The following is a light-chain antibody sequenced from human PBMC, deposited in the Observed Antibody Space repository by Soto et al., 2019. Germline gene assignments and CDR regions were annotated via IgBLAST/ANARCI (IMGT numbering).Light chain of an antibody. CDR3: MQRTHWPSS. J-gene: IGKJ2*01. V-gene: IGKV2-30*01. CDR1: QSLVFSVGNTY. Sequence: VGMTHSPLYLHVTGGQPASIVCRSSQSLVFSVGNTYLNSFQQRPGQSPRRLIYKVSNRDSGVPDRFSGSGSGTGFTLKIRRVEAEDLGVYYCMQRTHWPSSFGKGTKLELK. CDR2: KVS.